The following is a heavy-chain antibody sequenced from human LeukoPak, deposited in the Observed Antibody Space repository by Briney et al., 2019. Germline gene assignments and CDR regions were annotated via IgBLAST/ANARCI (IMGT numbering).Heavy chain of an antibody. Sequence: SHTLSLTCAVYGGSFSGYYWSWIRQPPGKGLEWIGEINHSGSTNYNPSLKSRVTISVDTSKNQFSLKLSSVTAADTAVYYCARVSLRGSRKKDIVVVPAAILAYDYWGQGTLVTVSS. CDR3: ARVSLRGSRKKDIVVVPAAILAYDY. J-gene: IGHJ4*02. V-gene: IGHV4-34*01. D-gene: IGHD2-2*02. CDR1: GGSFSGYY. CDR2: INHSGST.